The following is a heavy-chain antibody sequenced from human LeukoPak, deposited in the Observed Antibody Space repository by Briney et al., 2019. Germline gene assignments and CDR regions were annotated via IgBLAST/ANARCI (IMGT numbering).Heavy chain of an antibody. V-gene: IGHV3-21*01. D-gene: IGHD3-22*01. CDR2: ISGSGDYI. J-gene: IGHJ4*02. Sequence: GGSLRLSCAASGFTFSSYNMNWVRQAPGKGLDWFSSISGSGDYIYYADSVKGRFTISRDNAENSLYLQMSSLRADDTAVYYCARDADDSVYYYLGWDYFDSWGQGTLVTVAS. CDR3: ARDADDSVYYYLGWDYFDS. CDR1: GFTFSSYN.